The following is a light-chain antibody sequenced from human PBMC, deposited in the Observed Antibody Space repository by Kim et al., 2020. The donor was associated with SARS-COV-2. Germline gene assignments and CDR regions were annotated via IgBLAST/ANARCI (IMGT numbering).Light chain of an antibody. J-gene: IGKJ1*01. Sequence: ATLSLSPGERATLSCRASQSVSSYLAWYQQKPGQAPRLRIYDASNRATGIPARFSGSGSGTDFTLTISSLEPEDFAVYYCQQRGTFGQGTKVDIK. V-gene: IGKV3-11*01. CDR3: QQRGT. CDR1: QSVSSY. CDR2: DAS.